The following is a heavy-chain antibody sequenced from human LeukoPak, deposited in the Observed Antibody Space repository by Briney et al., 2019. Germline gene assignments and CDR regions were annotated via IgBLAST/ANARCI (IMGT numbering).Heavy chain of an antibody. CDR2: IIPIFGTA. Sequence: SVKVSCKASGGTFSSYAISWVRQAPGQGLEWMGGIIPIFGTANYAQEFQGRVTITADESTSTAYMELSSLRSEDTAVYYCAREYSSSSGWWFDPWGQGALATVSS. D-gene: IGHD6-6*01. J-gene: IGHJ5*02. CDR3: AREYSSSSGWWFDP. CDR1: GGTFSSYA. V-gene: IGHV1-69*13.